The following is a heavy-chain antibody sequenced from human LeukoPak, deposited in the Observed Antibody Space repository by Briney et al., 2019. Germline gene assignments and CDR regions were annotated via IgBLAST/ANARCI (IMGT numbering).Heavy chain of an antibody. CDR3: AHRYNWNYFDY. Sequence: SGPTLVKPTQTLTLTCTFSGFSLRTSGVSVGWIRQPPGKALEWLALIYWDDDKRYSPSLKSRLTITKDTSKNQVVLTMTNMDPVDTATYYCAHRYNWNYFDYWGQGTLVTVSS. CDR1: GFSLRTSGVS. J-gene: IGHJ4*02. D-gene: IGHD1-20*01. CDR2: IYWDDDK. V-gene: IGHV2-5*02.